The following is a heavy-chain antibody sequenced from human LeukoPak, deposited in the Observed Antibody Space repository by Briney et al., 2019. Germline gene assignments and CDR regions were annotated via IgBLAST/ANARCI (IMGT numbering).Heavy chain of an antibody. CDR3: ARDLIAAAGTSSPPWFDP. CDR1: GDSVSGNSAA. D-gene: IGHD6-13*01. V-gene: IGHV6-1*01. Sequence: SQTLSLTCAISGDSVSGNSAAWNWIRQSPSRGLEWLGRTYYRSKWYNDYAVSVKSRITINPDTSKNQFSLQLNSVTPEDTAVYYCARDLIAAAGTSSPPWFDPWGQGTLVAVSS. CDR2: TYYRSKWYN. J-gene: IGHJ5*02.